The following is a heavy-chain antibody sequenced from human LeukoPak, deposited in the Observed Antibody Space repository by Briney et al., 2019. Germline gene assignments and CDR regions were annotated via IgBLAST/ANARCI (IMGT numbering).Heavy chain of an antibody. J-gene: IGHJ3*02. D-gene: IGHD2-2*01. CDR2: IYYSGST. CDR1: GGSISSYY. V-gene: IGHV4-59*01. Sequence: SETLSLTCTVSGGSISSYYWSWIRQPPGKGLEWIGYIYYSGSTNYNPSLKSRVTISVDTSKNQFSLKLSSVTAADTAVYYCARESVAAASGGAFDIWGQGTMVTVSS. CDR3: ARESVAAASGGAFDI.